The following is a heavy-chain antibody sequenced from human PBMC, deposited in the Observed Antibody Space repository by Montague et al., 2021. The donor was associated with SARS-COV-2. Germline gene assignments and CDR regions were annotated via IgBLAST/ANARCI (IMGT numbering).Heavy chain of an antibody. V-gene: IGHV4-61*02. Sequence: TLSLTCTVSGGSIRSGSYYWSWIRQPAGKGLEWIGRIYSSGSTNYNPSLKSRVTMSVDTSKNQFSLKVSSVTAADTAVYYCARGGADFGDYGWLDPWGQGILVTVSS. J-gene: IGHJ5*02. D-gene: IGHD4-17*01. CDR1: GGSIRSGSYY. CDR2: IYSSGST. CDR3: ARGGADFGDYGWLDP.